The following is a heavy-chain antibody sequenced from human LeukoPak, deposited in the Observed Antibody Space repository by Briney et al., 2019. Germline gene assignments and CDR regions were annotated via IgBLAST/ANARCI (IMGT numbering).Heavy chain of an antibody. CDR2: IYPGDSDT. Sequence: GESLKISCKGSGYRFTTYWIGWVRQMPGKGLEWMGIIYPGDSDTRYSPSFQGQVTISADNSINTAYLQWSSLKASDTAIYYCARFRTVTTLFDPWGQGTLVTVSS. D-gene: IGHD4-17*01. J-gene: IGHJ5*02. CDR1: GYRFTTYW. V-gene: IGHV5-51*01. CDR3: ARFRTVTTLFDP.